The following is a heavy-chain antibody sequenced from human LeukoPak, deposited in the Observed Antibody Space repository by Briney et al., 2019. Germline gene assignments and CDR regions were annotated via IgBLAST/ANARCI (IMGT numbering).Heavy chain of an antibody. CDR3: ARDASMVTTVDNAFDI. CDR2: ISSSSSTI. J-gene: IGHJ3*02. V-gene: IGHV3-48*04. CDR1: GYSFTNYW. Sequence: GESLKISCKGSGYSFTNYWIGWVRQAPGKGLEWVSYISSSSSTIYYADSVKGRFTISRDNAKNSLYLQMNSLRAEDTAVYYCARDASMVTTVDNAFDIWGQGTMVTVSS. D-gene: IGHD4-23*01.